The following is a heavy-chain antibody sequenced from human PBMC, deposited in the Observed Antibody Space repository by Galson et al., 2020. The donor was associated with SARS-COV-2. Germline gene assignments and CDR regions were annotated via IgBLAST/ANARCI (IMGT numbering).Heavy chain of an antibody. Sequence: GESLKISCAASGFTFSSYAMHWVRQAPGKGLEWVAVISYDGSNKYYADSVKGRFTISRDNSKNTLYLQMNSLRAEDTAVYYCASELLWFGDCQSYWGQGTLVTVSS. CDR3: ASELLWFGDCQSY. D-gene: IGHD3-10*01. J-gene: IGHJ4*02. CDR1: GFTFSSYA. V-gene: IGHV3-30-3*01. CDR2: ISYDGSNK.